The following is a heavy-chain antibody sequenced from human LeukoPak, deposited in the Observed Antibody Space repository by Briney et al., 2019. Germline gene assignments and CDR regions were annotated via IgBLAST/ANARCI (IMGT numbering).Heavy chain of an antibody. V-gene: IGHV3-30*04. CDR1: GFTLSSFP. CDR3: ARVPYLRGSGGLDY. J-gene: IGHJ4*02. Sequence: PGGSLRLSCAASGFTLSSFPMHWVRQAPGKGLEWVAFMSFDGSNRYYADSVKGRFTISRDNSKNTLYLQMNSLRVEDTALYYCARVPYLRGSGGLDYWGQGSLVTVSS. CDR2: MSFDGSNR. D-gene: IGHD3-10*01.